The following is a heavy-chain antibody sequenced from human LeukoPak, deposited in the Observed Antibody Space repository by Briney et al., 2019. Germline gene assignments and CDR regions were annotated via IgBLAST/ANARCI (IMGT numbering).Heavy chain of an antibody. J-gene: IGHJ4*02. CDR1: GGSIGSYC. CDR2: IYYTGNT. D-gene: IGHD5-12*01. CDR3: ARHAGSSGYDAVDY. Sequence: SETLSLTCTVSGGSIGSYCWSWIRQPPGKRLEWIGYIYYTGNTNYNPSLKSRVTISLDTSKNQFSLKLNSVTAADTAVYYCARHAGSSGYDAVDYWGQGSLVTVSS. V-gene: IGHV4-59*08.